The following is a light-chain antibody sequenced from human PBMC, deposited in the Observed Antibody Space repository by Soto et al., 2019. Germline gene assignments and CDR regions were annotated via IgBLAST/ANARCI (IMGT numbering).Light chain of an antibody. CDR1: QSVSGSY. CDR3: QQYSIWRT. J-gene: IGKJ1*01. V-gene: IGKV3-15*01. Sequence: EIVLTQSPGTLSLSPGERATLSCRASQSVSGSYLALYQQKPGQAPRLLIYGAPTRATGIPARFSGSGSGTEFTLTISGLQSEDFAVYYCQQYSIWRTFGQGTKVDIK. CDR2: GAP.